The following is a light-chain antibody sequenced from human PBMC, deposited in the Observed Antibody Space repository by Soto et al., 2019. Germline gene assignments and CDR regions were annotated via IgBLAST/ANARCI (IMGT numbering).Light chain of an antibody. CDR3: CSYAGSSTYV. CDR2: EVF. V-gene: IGLV2-23*02. CDR1: SSDVGSYDL. Sequence: QSALTQPASVSGSPGQSITISCTGTSSDVGSYDLVSWYQQHPGRAPKLMIYEVFKRPSGVSNRFSASKSGNTASLTISVLQAEDEADYYCCSYAGSSTYVFGPGTKVTVL. J-gene: IGLJ1*01.